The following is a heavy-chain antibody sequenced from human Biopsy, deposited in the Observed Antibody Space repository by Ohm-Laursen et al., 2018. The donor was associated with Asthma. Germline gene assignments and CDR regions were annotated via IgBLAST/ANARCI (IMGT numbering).Heavy chain of an antibody. D-gene: IGHD2-15*01. J-gene: IGHJ4*02. CDR2: IYSGGTS. CDR3: ARFVQAEEGVF. V-gene: IGHV3-53*01. CDR1: GFTVSRDH. Sequence: SLRLSCTASGFTVSRDHMFWVRQAPGKGLEWVSVIYSGGTSHTADSVRGRFTISRDFSKNTLHLQMHSLRVEDTAVYFCARFVQAEEGVFWGQGARVTVSS.